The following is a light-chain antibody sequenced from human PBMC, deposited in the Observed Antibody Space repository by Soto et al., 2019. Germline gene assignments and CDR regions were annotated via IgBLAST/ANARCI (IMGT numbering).Light chain of an antibody. CDR2: GAS. J-gene: IGKJ2*01. Sequence: IVLTQSPGTQSLSPGERATLACRASQSVSSDYLAWYQHKPGQAPRLLIYGASTRATGIPGRFSGSGSGTDFTLTISSLQSEDFAVYYCQQYIDWPPYTFGQGTKVDIK. CDR1: QSVSSD. CDR3: QQYIDWPPYT. V-gene: IGKV3-15*01.